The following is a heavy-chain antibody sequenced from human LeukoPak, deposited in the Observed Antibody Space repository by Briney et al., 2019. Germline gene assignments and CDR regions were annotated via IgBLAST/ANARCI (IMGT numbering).Heavy chain of an antibody. CDR3: ARAVDLDY. V-gene: IGHV3-48*03. CDR1: GFTFSSYE. D-gene: IGHD4-23*01. J-gene: IGHJ4*02. Sequence: QSGGSLRLSCAASGFTFSSYEMNWVRQAPGKGLEWVSYISSSGSTMYYADSVKGRFTISRDNAKNSLYLQMNSLRAEDTAVYYCARAVDLDYWGQGTLVTVSS. CDR2: ISSSGSTM.